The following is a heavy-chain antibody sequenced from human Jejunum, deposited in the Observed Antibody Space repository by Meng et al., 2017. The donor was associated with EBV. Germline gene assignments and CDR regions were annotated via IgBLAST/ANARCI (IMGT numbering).Heavy chain of an antibody. CDR3: ARGVAAGFDY. CDR2: MSPNSGNT. J-gene: IGHJ4*02. V-gene: IGHV1-8*02. CDR1: GYTFTSYD. Sequence: QVQLVQTGGEVKKPGAPVKVSCKASGYTFTSYDINWVRQATGQGPEWMGWMSPNSGNTGYAQKFQGRVTMTRDTSISTAYMELSSLRSEDTAVYYCARGVAAGFDYWGQGTLVTVSS. D-gene: IGHD6-13*01.